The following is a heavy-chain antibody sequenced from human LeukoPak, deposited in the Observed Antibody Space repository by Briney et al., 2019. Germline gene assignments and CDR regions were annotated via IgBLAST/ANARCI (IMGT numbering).Heavy chain of an antibody. Sequence: ASVKVSCKASGYTFTGYYMHWVRQAPGQGLEWMGWINPNSGGTNYAQKFQGWVTMTRDTSISTASMELSRLRSDDTAVYYCARDLKDGGLVVPAAPSHGMDVWGKGTTVTVSS. V-gene: IGHV1-2*04. CDR1: GYTFTGYY. CDR3: ARDLKDGGLVVPAAPSHGMDV. D-gene: IGHD2-2*01. J-gene: IGHJ6*04. CDR2: INPNSGGT.